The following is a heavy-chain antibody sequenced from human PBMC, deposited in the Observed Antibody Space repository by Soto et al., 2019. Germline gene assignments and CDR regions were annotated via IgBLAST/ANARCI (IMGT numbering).Heavy chain of an antibody. CDR2: ISSSSSYI. Sequence: PGGSLRLSCAASGLTFSSSSMNWVRQAPGKGLEWVSSISSSSSYIYYADSVKGRFTISRDNAKNSLYLQMNSLRAEDTAVYYCARGEFGIWGSYRFVPRPFYFDYWGQGTLVTVSS. CDR1: GLTFSSSS. CDR3: ARGEFGIWGSYRFVPRPFYFDY. V-gene: IGHV3-21*01. D-gene: IGHD3-16*02. J-gene: IGHJ4*02.